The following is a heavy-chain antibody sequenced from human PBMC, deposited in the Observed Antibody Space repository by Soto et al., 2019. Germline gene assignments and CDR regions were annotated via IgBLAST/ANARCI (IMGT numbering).Heavy chain of an antibody. CDR3: AIKPSDYDFWSGPLGYFDY. CDR1: GGTFSSYA. D-gene: IGHD3-3*01. V-gene: IGHV1-69*13. CDR2: IIPIFGTA. Sequence: VASVKVSCKASGGTFSSYAISWVRQAPGQGLEWMGGIIPIFGTANYAQKFQGRVTITADESTSTAYMELSSLRSEDTAVYYCAIKPSDYDFWSGPLGYFDYWGQGTLVTVSS. J-gene: IGHJ4*02.